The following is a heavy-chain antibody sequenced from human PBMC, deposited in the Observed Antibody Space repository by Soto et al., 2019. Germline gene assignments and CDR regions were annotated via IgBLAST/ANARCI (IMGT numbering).Heavy chain of an antibody. Sequence: GGSLRLSCAASGFTFDDYAMHWVRQAPGKGLEWVSGISWNSGSIGYADSVKGRFTISRDNAKNSLYLQMNSLRAEDTALYYCAKDIGSSEDYWGQGTLVTVSS. CDR1: GFTFDDYA. CDR2: ISWNSGSI. D-gene: IGHD6-6*01. CDR3: AKDIGSSEDY. J-gene: IGHJ4*02. V-gene: IGHV3-9*01.